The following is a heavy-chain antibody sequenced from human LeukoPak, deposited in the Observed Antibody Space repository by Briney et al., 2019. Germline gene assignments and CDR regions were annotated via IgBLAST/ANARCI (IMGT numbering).Heavy chain of an antibody. CDR2: IYSGGST. J-gene: IGHJ4*02. CDR3: ARESGYSSGWYEGNFDY. CDR1: GFTVSSNY. D-gene: IGHD6-19*01. Sequence: GGSLRLSCAASGFTVSSNYMSWVRQAPGKGLEWVSVIYSGGSTYYADSVKGRFTISRDNSKNTLYLQMNSLRAEDTAVYYCARESGYSSGWYEGNFDYWGQGTLVTVSS. V-gene: IGHV3-53*01.